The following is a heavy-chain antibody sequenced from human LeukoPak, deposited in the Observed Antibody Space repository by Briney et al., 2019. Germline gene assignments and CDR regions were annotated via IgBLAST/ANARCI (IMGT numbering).Heavy chain of an antibody. Sequence: ASVKVSCKASGYTFTSYDINWVRQATGQGLEWMGWMNPNSGNTGYAQKFQGRVTMTRNTSISTANMELSSLRPEDTAVYYCAVQYSSGCVDYWGQGTLVTVSS. CDR3: AVQYSSGCVDY. D-gene: IGHD6-19*01. CDR1: GYTFTSYD. CDR2: MNPNSGNT. V-gene: IGHV1-8*01. J-gene: IGHJ4*02.